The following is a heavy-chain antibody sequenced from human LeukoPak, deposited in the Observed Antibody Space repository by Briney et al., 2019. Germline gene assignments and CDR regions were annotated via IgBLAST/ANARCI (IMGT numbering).Heavy chain of an antibody. V-gene: IGHV1-18*01. CDR3: ARYLYSSGWYLGWFDP. CDR2: ISAYNGNT. J-gene: IGHJ5*02. CDR1: GYTFTSYG. D-gene: IGHD6-19*01. Sequence: GASVKVSCKASGYTFTSYGISWVRQAPGQGPEWMGWISAYNGNTNYAQKLQGRVTMTTDTSTSTAYMELRSLRSDDTAVYYCARYLYSSGWYLGWFDPWGQGTLVTVSS.